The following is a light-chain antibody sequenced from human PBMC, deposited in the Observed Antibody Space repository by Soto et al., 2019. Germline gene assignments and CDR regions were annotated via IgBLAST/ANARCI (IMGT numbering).Light chain of an antibody. Sequence: QSVLTQPPSVSEAPRQRVTISCSGSSSNIGNNAVNWYQQLPGKAPKLLIYYDDLLPSGVSDRFSGSKPGTSASRAISGLQSEDEADYYCAAWDDSLNGPVFGGGTKVTVL. V-gene: IGLV1-36*01. CDR2: YDD. CDR3: AAWDDSLNGPV. J-gene: IGLJ3*02. CDR1: SSNIGNNA.